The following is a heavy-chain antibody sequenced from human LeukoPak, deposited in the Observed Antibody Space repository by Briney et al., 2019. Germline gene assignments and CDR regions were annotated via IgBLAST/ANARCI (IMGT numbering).Heavy chain of an antibody. D-gene: IGHD1-26*01. CDR3: AKDRLVVGATSFDY. CDR2: ISYDGSVE. J-gene: IGHJ4*02. Sequence: GGSLRLSCAASGFTFSSYWMHWVRQAPGKGLEWVAAISYDGSVEYYADSVKGRFTISRDNSRNTLYLQVDSLRTEDTAVFYCAKDRLVVGATSFDYWGQGTVVTVSS. CDR1: GFTFSSYW. V-gene: IGHV3-30*18.